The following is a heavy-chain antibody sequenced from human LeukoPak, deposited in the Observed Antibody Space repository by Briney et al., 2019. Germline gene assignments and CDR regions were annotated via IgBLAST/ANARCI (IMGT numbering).Heavy chain of an antibody. J-gene: IGHJ5*02. Sequence: GGSLRLSCTASGFTFGDYAMSWFRQAPGKGLEWVGFIRSKAYGGTTEYAASVKGRFTISRDDSKSIAYLQMNSLKTEDTAVYYCTRAYLYCSGTSCLYNWFDPWGQGTLVTVSS. CDR2: IRSKAYGGTT. CDR3: TRAYLYCSGTSCLYNWFDP. D-gene: IGHD2-2*01. V-gene: IGHV3-49*03. CDR1: GFTFGDYA.